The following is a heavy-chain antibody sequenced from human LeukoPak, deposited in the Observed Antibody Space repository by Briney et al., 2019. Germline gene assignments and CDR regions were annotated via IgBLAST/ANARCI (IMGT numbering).Heavy chain of an antibody. Sequence: PSETLSLTRTVSGGSISSYYWSWIRQPPGKGLEWIGYIYSSGSTSYNPSLKSRVTMSVDTSKKQFSLQLSSVTAADTAVYYCARILGYCTNGVCSEYFHLWGQGTLVTVSS. CDR1: GGSISSYY. CDR3: ARILGYCTNGVCSEYFHL. CDR2: IYSSGST. V-gene: IGHV4-4*08. J-gene: IGHJ1*01. D-gene: IGHD2-8*01.